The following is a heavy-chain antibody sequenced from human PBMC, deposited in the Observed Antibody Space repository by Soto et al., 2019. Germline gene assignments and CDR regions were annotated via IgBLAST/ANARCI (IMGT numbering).Heavy chain of an antibody. Sequence: GGSLRLSCTASGFTFGDYAMSWFRQAPGKGLEWVGFIRSKAYGGTTEYAASVKGRFTISRDDSKSIAYLQMNSLKTEDTAVYYCTRVKAYGVCYYWGQGTLVTVSS. V-gene: IGHV3-49*03. CDR3: TRVKAYGVCYY. D-gene: IGHD2-8*01. CDR1: GFTFGDYA. J-gene: IGHJ4*02. CDR2: IRSKAYGGTT.